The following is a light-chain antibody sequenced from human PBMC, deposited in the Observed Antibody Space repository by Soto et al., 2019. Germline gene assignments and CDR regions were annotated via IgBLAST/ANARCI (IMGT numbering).Light chain of an antibody. CDR3: QQSNKWPLT. J-gene: IGKJ2*01. Sequence: EIVMTQSPATLSVSPGERATLSCRASQSVGNYLAWYQQTPGQAPRLLMYGTSTRATGIPTRFSGSGSGTEFTLTISSLQSEDFAVYYCQQSNKWPLTFGQGTRLEIK. CDR1: QSVGNY. CDR2: GTS. V-gene: IGKV3-15*01.